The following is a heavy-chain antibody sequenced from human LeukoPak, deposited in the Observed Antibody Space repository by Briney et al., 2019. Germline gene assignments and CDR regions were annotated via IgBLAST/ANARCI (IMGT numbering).Heavy chain of an antibody. D-gene: IGHD5-18*01. CDR2: LRYDGSNT. Sequence: GGSLRLSCVASGFTFRSYGMYWVRQAPGKGMEWVTFLRYDGSNTYYADSVKGRFTISRDNSKNTLYLQMNSRRAEDTAVYYCARDRYGLDYWGQGTLVTVSS. CDR3: ARDRYGLDY. V-gene: IGHV3-30*02. J-gene: IGHJ4*02. CDR1: GFTFRSYG.